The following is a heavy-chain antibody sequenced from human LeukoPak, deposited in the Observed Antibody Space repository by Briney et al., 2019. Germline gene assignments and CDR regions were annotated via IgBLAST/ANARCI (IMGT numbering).Heavy chain of an antibody. CDR1: GFTFTSYS. Sequence: GSLRLSCAASGFTFTSYSMNWIRQPPGKGLEWIGEINHSGSTNYNPSLKSRVTISVDTSKNQFSLKLSSVTAADTAVYYCARAVVVVAAEYYFDYWGQGTLVTVSS. V-gene: IGHV4-34*01. CDR3: ARAVVVVAAEYYFDY. J-gene: IGHJ4*02. CDR2: INHSGST. D-gene: IGHD2-15*01.